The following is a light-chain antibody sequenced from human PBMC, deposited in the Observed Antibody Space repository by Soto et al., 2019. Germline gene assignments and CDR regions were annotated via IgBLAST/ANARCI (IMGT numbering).Light chain of an antibody. V-gene: IGLV2-14*01. CDR2: EGS. Sequence: QSALTQPASESGSAGQSITISCTGTSSDVGSYNYVSWYPQHPGKAAKLLIYEGSNRPSGVSSRFSRSKSGNTASPTISGLQAEDEADDFCSSYTSSSTVFGTGAKVAVL. CDR1: SSDVGSYNY. J-gene: IGLJ1*01. CDR3: SSYTSSSTV.